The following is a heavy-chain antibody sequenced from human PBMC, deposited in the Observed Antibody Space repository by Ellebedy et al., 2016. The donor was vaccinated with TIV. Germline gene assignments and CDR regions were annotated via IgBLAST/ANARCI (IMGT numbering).Heavy chain of an antibody. V-gene: IGHV3-7*01. CDR3: ARDGSFGDYLSPRHAFNM. CDR2: TNQDGSKR. D-gene: IGHD4-17*01. CDR1: GFTFNSYW. J-gene: IGHJ3*02. Sequence: GESLKISCAASGFTFNSYWMSWVRQAPGKGLEWVANTNQDGSKRYYVDSVKGRFTISRDNAKTSLYLQMNSLRAEDTALYFCARDGSFGDYLSPRHAFNMWGQGTMVTVSS.